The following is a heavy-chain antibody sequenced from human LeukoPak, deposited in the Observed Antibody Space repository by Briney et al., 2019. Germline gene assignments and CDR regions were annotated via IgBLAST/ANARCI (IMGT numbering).Heavy chain of an antibody. CDR2: IIPIFGTA. CDR1: GGTFSSYA. D-gene: IGHD2-15*01. CDR3: ARDLGLVVVTIDAFDI. J-gene: IGHJ3*02. Sequence: SVKVSCKASGGTFSSYAISWVRQAPGQGLEWMGGIIPIFGTANYAQKFQGRVTITADESTSTAYMELSSLRSEDTAVYYCARDLGLVVVTIDAFDIWGQGTMVTVSS. V-gene: IGHV1-69*13.